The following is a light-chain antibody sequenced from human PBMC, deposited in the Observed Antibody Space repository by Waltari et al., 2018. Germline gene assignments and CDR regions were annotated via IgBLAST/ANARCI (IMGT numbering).Light chain of an antibody. V-gene: IGKV1-6*01. CDR2: AAS. Sequence: AIQMTQSPSSLSASVGDRVTITCRSSQAIRSDLGWYQQKPGKAPKLLIYAASSLQSGVPSRFSGSGSGTDFTLTISSLQPEDFATYYCLQDFSYPRTFGQGTKVEIK. CDR1: QAIRSD. CDR3: LQDFSYPRT. J-gene: IGKJ1*01.